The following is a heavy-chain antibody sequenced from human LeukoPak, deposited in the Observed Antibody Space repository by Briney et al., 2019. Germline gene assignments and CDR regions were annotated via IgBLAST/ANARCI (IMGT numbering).Heavy chain of an antibody. J-gene: IGHJ4*02. Sequence: GASVKVSCKASGYTFTSYGISWVRQAPGQGLEWMGWISAYNGNTNYAQKLQGRVTMTTDTSTSTAYMELRSLRSGDTAVYYCARDNGSGSYYNRRYFDYWGQGTLVTVSS. CDR3: ARDNGSGSYYNRRYFDY. D-gene: IGHD3-10*01. CDR1: GYTFTSYG. V-gene: IGHV1-18*01. CDR2: ISAYNGNT.